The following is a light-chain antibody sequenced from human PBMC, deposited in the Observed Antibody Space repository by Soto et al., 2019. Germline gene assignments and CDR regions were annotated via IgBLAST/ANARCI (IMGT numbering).Light chain of an antibody. CDR2: DAS. J-gene: IGKJ5*01. Sequence: DIQLTQSPSSRPASAGEGGTITCQASQDISNYLNWYQQKPGKAPELLINDASNLEMGVPSRFSGVGSGTDFTFTISSLQPEDIATYFCQQYDSLPITFGQGTRLEIK. V-gene: IGKV1-33*01. CDR1: QDISNY. CDR3: QQYDSLPIT.